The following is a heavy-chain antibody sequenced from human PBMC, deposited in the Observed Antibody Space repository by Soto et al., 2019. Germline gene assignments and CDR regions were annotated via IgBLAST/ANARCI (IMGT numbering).Heavy chain of an antibody. CDR3: ARDFITIFGVASYGMDV. CDR1: GGSVSSGSYY. D-gene: IGHD3-3*01. Sequence: SETLSLTCTVSGGSVSSGSYYWSWIRQPPGKGLEWIGYIYYSGSTNYNPSLKSRVTISVDTSKNQFSLKLSSVTAADTAVYYCARDFITIFGVASYGMDVWGQGTTVTVSS. J-gene: IGHJ6*02. CDR2: IYYSGST. V-gene: IGHV4-61*01.